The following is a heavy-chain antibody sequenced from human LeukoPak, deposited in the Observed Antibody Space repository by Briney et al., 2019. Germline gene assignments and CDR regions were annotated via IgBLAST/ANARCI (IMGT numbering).Heavy chain of an antibody. Sequence: ETLSLTCTVSGGSISSSSYYWGWIRQPPGMGLEWIGSIYYSGSTYYNPSLESRVTISVDTSKNQFSLKLSSVTAADTAVYYCARQRYCSSTSCYRNAEYFQHWGQGTLVTVSS. J-gene: IGHJ1*01. D-gene: IGHD2-2*02. CDR3: ARQRYCSSTSCYRNAEYFQH. CDR1: GGSISSSSYY. V-gene: IGHV4-39*01. CDR2: IYYSGST.